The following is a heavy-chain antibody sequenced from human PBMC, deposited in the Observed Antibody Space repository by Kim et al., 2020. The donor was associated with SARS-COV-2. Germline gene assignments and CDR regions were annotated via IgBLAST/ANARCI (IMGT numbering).Heavy chain of an antibody. J-gene: IGHJ4*02. CDR3: ARRRGRGSYVDY. CDR2: IYYSGST. D-gene: IGHD1-26*01. Sequence: SETLSLTCTVSGGSISSSSYYWGWIRQPPGKGLEWIGSIYYSGSTYYNPSLKSRVTISVDTSKNQFSLKLSSVTAADTAVYYCARRRGRGSYVDYWGQGT. V-gene: IGHV4-39*01. CDR1: GGSISSSSYY.